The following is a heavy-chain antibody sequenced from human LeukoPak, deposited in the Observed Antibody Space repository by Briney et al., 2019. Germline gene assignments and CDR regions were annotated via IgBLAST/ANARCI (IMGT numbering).Heavy chain of an antibody. J-gene: IGHJ4*02. V-gene: IGHV4-30-2*05. CDR1: GGSISSGGYS. CDR2: IYHSGST. CDR3: ARGGRTGTTSPLFDY. D-gene: IGHD1-14*01. Sequence: TLSLTCAVSGGSISSGGYSWNWIRQPPGKGLEWIGYIYHSGSTSYNPSLKSRVTISVDTSKNQFSLKLSSVTAADTAVYYCARGGRTGTTSPLFDYWGQGTLVTVSS.